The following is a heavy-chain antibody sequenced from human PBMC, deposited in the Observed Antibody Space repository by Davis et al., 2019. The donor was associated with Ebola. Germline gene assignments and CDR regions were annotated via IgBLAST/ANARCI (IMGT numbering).Heavy chain of an antibody. V-gene: IGHV4-61*08. J-gene: IGHJ3*02. CDR3: ARDFLDYDSSGYYRVGAFDI. CDR1: GGSISSGGYS. Sequence: MPSETLSLTCAVSGGSISSGGYSWSWIRQPPGKGLEWIGYIYYSGSTNYNPSLKSRVTISVDTSKNQFSLKLSSVTAADTAVYYCARDFLDYDSSGYYRVGAFDIWGQGTMVTVSS. CDR2: IYYSGST. D-gene: IGHD3-22*01.